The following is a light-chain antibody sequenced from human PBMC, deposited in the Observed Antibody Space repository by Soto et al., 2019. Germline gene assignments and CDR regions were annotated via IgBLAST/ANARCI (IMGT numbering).Light chain of an antibody. CDR3: ASWDASLNGYV. CDR1: SSNIGSKT. J-gene: IGLJ1*01. CDR2: NSY. V-gene: IGLV1-44*01. Sequence: VLTQPPSASGTPGQRVTISCSGSSSNIGSKTVNWYQQLPGTVPKLLIYNSYQRPSGVPDRFSGSKSGTSASLAISGLQSEDEADYYCASWDASLNGYVFGAGTKLTVL.